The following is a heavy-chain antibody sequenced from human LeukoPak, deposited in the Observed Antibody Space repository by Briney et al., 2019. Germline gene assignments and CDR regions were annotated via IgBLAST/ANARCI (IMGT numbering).Heavy chain of an antibody. CDR1: GFTFSTYA. CDR2: ISYDGSNK. D-gene: IGHD1-26*01. V-gene: IGHV3-30*04. Sequence: GGSLRLSCAASGFTFSTYAMHWVRQAPGKGLECVAVISYDGSNKYYADSVKGRFTISRDNSENTLYLQMNSLRPEDTAVYYCARVSGNYQFDYWGQGTLVTVSS. J-gene: IGHJ4*02. CDR3: ARVSGNYQFDY.